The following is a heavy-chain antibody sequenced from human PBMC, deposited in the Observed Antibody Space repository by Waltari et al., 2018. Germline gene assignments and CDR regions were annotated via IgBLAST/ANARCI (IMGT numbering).Heavy chain of an antibody. CDR2: IHGTGKT. CDR1: GDSVGTNYW. CDR3: ARDRGRGLYLDS. V-gene: IGHV4-4*02. D-gene: IGHD1-26*01. J-gene: IGHJ4*02. Sequence: QLQLQLSGPGLVKPSESLLLSCAASGDSVGTNYWWSWVHQPPGKGLEWIGQIHGTGKTNYNPSLESRVTVSMDTSNNQFSLRVTSPTAADTAVYFCARDRGRGLYLDSWGQGTLVTVS.